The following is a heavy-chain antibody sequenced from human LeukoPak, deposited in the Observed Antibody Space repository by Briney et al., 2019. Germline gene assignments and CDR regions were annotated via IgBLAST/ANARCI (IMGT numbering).Heavy chain of an antibody. CDR3: ARPLTTTVISPWGY. Sequence: SETLSLTCTVSGGSISSSSYYWGWIRQPPGKGLEWIGSFYYSGSTYYNPSLKSRVTISVDTSKNQFSLKLSSVTAADTAMYYCARPLTTTVISPWGYWGQGTLVTVSS. J-gene: IGHJ4*02. CDR2: FYYSGST. V-gene: IGHV4-39*01. D-gene: IGHD4-23*01. CDR1: GGSISSSSYY.